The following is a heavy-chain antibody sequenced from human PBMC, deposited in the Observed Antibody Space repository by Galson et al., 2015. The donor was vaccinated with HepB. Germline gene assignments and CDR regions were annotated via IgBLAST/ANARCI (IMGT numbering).Heavy chain of an antibody. D-gene: IGHD6-6*01. CDR3: AQDKRSISARHVSYYYYGMDV. Sequence: SLRLSCAASGLILSEYSMHWVRQAPGKGLEWVAVVSYDGSNKNYADPVKGRFTISRDNSKNTLFLQMKSLRGEDTAVYYCAQDKRSISARHVSYYYYGMDVWGQGTTVTVSS. CDR2: VSYDGSNK. J-gene: IGHJ6*02. V-gene: IGHV3-30*18. CDR1: GLILSEYS.